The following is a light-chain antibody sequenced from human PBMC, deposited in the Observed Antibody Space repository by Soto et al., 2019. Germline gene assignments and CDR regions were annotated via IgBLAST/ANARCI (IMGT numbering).Light chain of an antibody. J-gene: IGKJ4*01. CDR2: RAS. CDR1: QSISDN. V-gene: IGKV3-15*01. Sequence: DIVMTQSAAILSVSLGERATLFCLASQSISDNLAWYQQRSGQAPRLLIYRASTRATGVPARFSGSGSGTEFTLTISSLQSDDFAIYYCQQYKSWPPLTFGGGTKVE. CDR3: QQYKSWPPLT.